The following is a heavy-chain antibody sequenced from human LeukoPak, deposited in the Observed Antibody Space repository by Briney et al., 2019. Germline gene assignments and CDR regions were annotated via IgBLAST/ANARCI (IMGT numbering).Heavy chain of an antibody. CDR1: GFTFAKYA. Sequence: PGGSLKLSCVGSGFTFAKYAMTWVREAPGKGLEWVSVISGSGNVTYYAEPVKGRFTISRDNSKRTLYLQMDSLRADDTAIYYCAKDRAGANWGQGTLVLVSS. V-gene: IGHV3-23*01. CDR3: AKDRAGAN. CDR2: ISGSGNVT. J-gene: IGHJ4*02.